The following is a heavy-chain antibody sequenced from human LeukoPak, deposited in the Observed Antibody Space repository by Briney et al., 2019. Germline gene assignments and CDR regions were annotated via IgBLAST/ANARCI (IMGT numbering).Heavy chain of an antibody. Sequence: ASVKVSCKASGYSFTTLDINWLRQATGQGLEWVGWVNPNNGLTGYAQKFQGRVTLTSDTSTNTAYMELSTLTSDDTAVYYCAGGRVPFFWGQGTPVTVSS. CDR3: AGGRVPFF. CDR2: VNPNNGLT. CDR1: GYSFTTLD. D-gene: IGHD6-6*01. J-gene: IGHJ4*02. V-gene: IGHV1-8*01.